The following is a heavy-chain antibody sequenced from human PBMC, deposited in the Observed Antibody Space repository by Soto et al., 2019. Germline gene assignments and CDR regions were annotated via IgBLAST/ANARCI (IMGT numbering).Heavy chain of an antibody. CDR3: AKDREYLLRYFDWLPNWGVLDY. J-gene: IGHJ4*02. CDR2: ISYDGSNK. V-gene: IGHV3-30*18. CDR1: GFTFSSYG. D-gene: IGHD3-9*01. Sequence: PGGSLRLSCAASGFTFSSYGMHWVRQAPGKGLEWVAVISYDGSNKYYADSVKGRFTISRDNSKNTLYLQTNSLRAEDTAVYYCAKDREYLLRYFDWLPNWGVLDYWGQGT.